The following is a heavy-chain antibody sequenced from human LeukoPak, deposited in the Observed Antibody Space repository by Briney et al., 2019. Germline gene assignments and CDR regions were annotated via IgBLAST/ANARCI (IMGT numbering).Heavy chain of an antibody. CDR1: GGSISSGGYS. CDR2: IYHSGST. Sequence: SETLSLICAVSGGSISSGGYSWSWIRQPPGKGLEWIGYIYHSGSTYYNPSLKSRVTISVDRSKNQFSLKLSSVTAADTAVYYCARDRCSGGSCYSLWFDPWGQGTLVTVSS. V-gene: IGHV4-30-2*01. J-gene: IGHJ5*02. D-gene: IGHD2-15*01. CDR3: ARDRCSGGSCYSLWFDP.